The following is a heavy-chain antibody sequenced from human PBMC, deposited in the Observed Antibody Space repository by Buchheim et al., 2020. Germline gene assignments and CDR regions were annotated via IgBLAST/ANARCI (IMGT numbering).Heavy chain of an antibody. CDR3: AKDLVGSTWFYGIEV. CDR1: GFTFSDYA. J-gene: IGHJ6*02. Sequence: EVQLLESGGHLVQPGGSLRLSCIASGFTFSDYAMNWVRQAPGKGPEWVSGISGDARATYYAASVRGRFTLSRDNSTKTLYLQMNSLRGDDTAVYYCAKDLVGSTWFYGIEVWGRGT. V-gene: IGHV3-23*01. D-gene: IGHD1-26*01. CDR2: ISGDARAT.